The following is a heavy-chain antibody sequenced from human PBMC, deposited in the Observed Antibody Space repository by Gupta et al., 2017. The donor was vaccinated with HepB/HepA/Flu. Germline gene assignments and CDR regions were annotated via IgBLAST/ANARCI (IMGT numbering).Heavy chain of an antibody. CDR1: GFTISGTA. CDR3: VKDLHFWSAMDV. D-gene: IGHD3-3*02. J-gene: IGHJ6*03. V-gene: IGHV3-23*01. Sequence: EVQLLESGGGLVQPGGSLRLSCAASGFTISGTAMSWVRQAPGKGLEWVSGIGSDFSAHYADSVRGRFTISRDNSKNTVYLQMNSLRAEDTAVYYCVKDLHFWSAMDVWGKETTVTVSS. CDR2: IGSDFSA.